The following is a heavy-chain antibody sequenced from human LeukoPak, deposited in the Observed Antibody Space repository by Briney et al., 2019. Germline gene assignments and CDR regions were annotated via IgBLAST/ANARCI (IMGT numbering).Heavy chain of an antibody. CDR2: ISPDGSTK. CDR3: ARQDGSGSYYAPVDYFDY. D-gene: IGHD3-10*01. J-gene: IGHJ4*02. CDR1: TITFRNYW. V-gene: IGHV3-7*01. Sequence: GGSLRLSCAASTITFRNYWMSWVRQAPGKGLEWVANISPDGSTKYYVDSVKGRFTISRDNSKNTLYLQMNSLRAEDTAVYYCARQDGSGSYYAPVDYFDYWGQGTLVTVSS.